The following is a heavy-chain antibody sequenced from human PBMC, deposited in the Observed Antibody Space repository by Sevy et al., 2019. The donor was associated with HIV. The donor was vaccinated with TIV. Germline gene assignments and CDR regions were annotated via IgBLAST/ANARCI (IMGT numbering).Heavy chain of an antibody. V-gene: IGHV1-69*13. CDR3: ASTDYYDSSGYYLYAFDI. D-gene: IGHD3-22*01. Sequence: ASVKVSCKASGYTFNNYYMHWVRQAPGQGLEWMGGIIPIFGTTNYAQKFQGRVTVTADESTSTAYMELSSLRSEDTAVYYCASTDYYDSSGYYLYAFDIWGQGTMVTVSS. CDR2: IIPIFGTT. CDR1: GYTFNNYY. J-gene: IGHJ3*02.